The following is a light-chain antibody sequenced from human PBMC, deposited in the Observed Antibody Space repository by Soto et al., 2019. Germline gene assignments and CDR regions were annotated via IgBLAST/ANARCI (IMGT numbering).Light chain of an antibody. V-gene: IGKV1-39*01. CDR3: QQSYTSWWT. Sequence: DIPMTQSPSSLSASVGDRVSITCRASQSISTHLSWYQQKPGKAPKLLIYAASSLQSWVPSRFTGSGSGTDFTLTISSLQPEDFATYYCQQSYTSWWTFGQGTKVDI. CDR1: QSISTH. CDR2: AAS. J-gene: IGKJ1*01.